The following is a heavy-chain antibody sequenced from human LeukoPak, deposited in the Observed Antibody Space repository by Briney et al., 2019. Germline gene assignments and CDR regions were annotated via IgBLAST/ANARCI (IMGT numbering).Heavy chain of an antibody. D-gene: IGHD3-22*01. CDR1: GYTFTDYY. Sequence: ATVKISCKVSGYTFTDYYVHWVQQAPGKGLEWMGLVDPEDGETIYAEKFQGRVTITADTSTDTAYMELSSLRSEDTAVYYCAIEYYYDSSGYYQYWGQGTLVTVSS. CDR2: VDPEDGET. V-gene: IGHV1-69-2*01. CDR3: AIEYYYDSSGYYQY. J-gene: IGHJ4*02.